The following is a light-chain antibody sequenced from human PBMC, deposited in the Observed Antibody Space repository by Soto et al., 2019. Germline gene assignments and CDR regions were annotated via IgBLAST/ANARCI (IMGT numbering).Light chain of an antibody. CDR2: GAS. Sequence: DLQMTQSPSSLPASVGDRVTITLRASQGISNNLAWYQQKPGNVPKSLIYGASTLQAGVPSRFSGSGSGTDFTLTISSLQPEDVATYYCQKYDSAPLTFGQGTKVEFK. J-gene: IGKJ1*01. CDR1: QGISNN. CDR3: QKYDSAPLT. V-gene: IGKV1-27*01.